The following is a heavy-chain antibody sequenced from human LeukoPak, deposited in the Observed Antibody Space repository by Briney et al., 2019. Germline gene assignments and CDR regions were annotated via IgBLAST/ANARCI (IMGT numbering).Heavy chain of an antibody. CDR1: GDSVSGDSAVA. CDR2: TYYRSKWNN. J-gene: IGHJ4*02. Sequence: SQTLSLTCAISGDSVSGDSAVAWNWLRQSPSRGLEWLGRTYYRSKWNNDYAVSVKSRITINPDTSKNQFSLHLNSVTPEDTAVYYCARGRNSGFDHWGQGTLVTVSS. V-gene: IGHV6-1*01. CDR3: ARGRNSGFDH. D-gene: IGHD2/OR15-2a*01.